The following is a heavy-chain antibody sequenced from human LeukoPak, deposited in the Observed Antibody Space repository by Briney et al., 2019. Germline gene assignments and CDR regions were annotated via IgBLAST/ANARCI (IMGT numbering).Heavy chain of an antibody. Sequence: GGSLRLSCAASGFTFSDYYMRWIRQAPGKGLEWVSYISRSGTTIYYADSVKGRFTISRDNAKNSLYLQMTSLRAEDTAVYYCARDGGGSYLDYWGQGTLVTVSS. D-gene: IGHD3-16*02. J-gene: IGHJ4*02. CDR2: ISRSGTTI. CDR1: GFTFSDYY. V-gene: IGHV3-11*01. CDR3: ARDGGGSYLDY.